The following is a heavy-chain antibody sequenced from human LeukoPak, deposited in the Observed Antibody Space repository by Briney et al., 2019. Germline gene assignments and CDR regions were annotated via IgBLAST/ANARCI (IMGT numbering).Heavy chain of an antibody. V-gene: IGHV3-48*03. J-gene: IGHJ6*03. CDR2: IISSSGFTI. Sequence: PGGSLRLSCAASGFTFSSYEMNWVRQAPGKRLEWVSYIISSSGFTIYYADSVKGRFTISRDNAKNSLYLQMNSLRAEDTAVYYCARKGNEATTGRHYYYMDVWGKGTTVTISS. D-gene: IGHD5-24*01. CDR1: GFTFSSYE. CDR3: ARKGNEATTGRHYYYMDV.